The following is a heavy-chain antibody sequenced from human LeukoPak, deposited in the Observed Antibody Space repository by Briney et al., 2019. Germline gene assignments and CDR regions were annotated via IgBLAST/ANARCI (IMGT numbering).Heavy chain of an antibody. D-gene: IGHD6-25*01. J-gene: IGHJ6*02. CDR3: ARDPPSSGDYYGMDV. V-gene: IGHV4-59*01. CDR2: IYYSGST. CDR1: GFTFSSYA. Sequence: GSLRLSCAASGFTFSSYAMSWIRQPPGKGLEWIGYIYYSGSTNYNPSLKSRVTISVDTSKNQFSLKLSSVTAADTAVYYCARDPPSSGDYYGMDVWGQGTTVTVSS.